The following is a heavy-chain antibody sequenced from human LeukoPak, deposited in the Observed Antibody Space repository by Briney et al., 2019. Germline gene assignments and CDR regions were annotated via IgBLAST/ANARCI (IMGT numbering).Heavy chain of an antibody. D-gene: IGHD1-26*01. V-gene: IGHV4-34*01. CDR2: INHSGST. CDR3: ARSLGISSIDY. Sequence: SETLSLTCAVYGGSFSGYYWGWIRQPPGKGLEWIGEINHSGSTNYNPSLKSRVTISVDMSKNQFSLKLSSVTAADTAVYYCARSLGISSIDYWGQGTLVTVSS. CDR1: GGSFSGYY. J-gene: IGHJ4*02.